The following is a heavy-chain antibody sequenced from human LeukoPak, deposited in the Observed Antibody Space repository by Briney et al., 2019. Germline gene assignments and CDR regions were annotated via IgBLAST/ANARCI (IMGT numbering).Heavy chain of an antibody. CDR3: ARPGIAAAAYYYYMDV. Sequence: GGSLRLSCAASGFTFSDYYMSWTRQAPGKGLEWVSYISSSGSTIYYADSVKGRFTISRDNAKNSLYLQMNSLRAEDTAVYYCARPGIAAAAYYYYMDVWGKGTTVTVSS. CDR1: GFTFSDYY. D-gene: IGHD6-13*01. J-gene: IGHJ6*03. V-gene: IGHV3-11*04. CDR2: ISSSGSTI.